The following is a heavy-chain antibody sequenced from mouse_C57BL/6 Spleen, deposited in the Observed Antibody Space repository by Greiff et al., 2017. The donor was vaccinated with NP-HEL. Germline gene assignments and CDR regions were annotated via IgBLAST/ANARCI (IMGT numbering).Heavy chain of an antibody. CDR2: IDPETGGT. V-gene: IGHV1-15*01. D-gene: IGHD1-1*02. J-gene: IGHJ4*01. CDR3: TEWSGGAMDY. Sequence: LQQSGAELVRPGASVTLSCKASGYTFTDYEMHWVKQTPVHGLEWIGAIDPETGGTAYNQKFKGKAILTADKSSSTAYMELRSLTSEDSAVYYCTEWSGGAMDYWGQGTSVTVSS. CDR1: GYTFTDYE.